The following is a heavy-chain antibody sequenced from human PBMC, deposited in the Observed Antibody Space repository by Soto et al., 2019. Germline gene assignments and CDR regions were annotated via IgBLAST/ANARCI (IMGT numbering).Heavy chain of an antibody. CDR1: GGSIGSGYW. D-gene: IGHD6-19*01. Sequence: SETLSLTCAVSGGSIGSGYWWSWVRQPPRKGLEWIGEIHHSGSTNYNPSLKSRVTISVDKSKNQFSLKLISVTAADTAVYYCTRMGIAVPAPQGCWGQGTLVTVSS. CDR3: TRMGIAVPAPQGC. J-gene: IGHJ4*02. V-gene: IGHV4-4*02. CDR2: IHHSGST.